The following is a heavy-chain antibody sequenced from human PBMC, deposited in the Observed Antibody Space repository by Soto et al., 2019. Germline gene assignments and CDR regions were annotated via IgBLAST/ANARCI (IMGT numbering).Heavy chain of an antibody. D-gene: IGHD5-18*01. CDR3: ASLDTAVLKTGGY. CDR2: TTQDGSGR. CDR1: GLKVSSW. J-gene: IGHJ4*02. V-gene: IGHV3-7*01. Sequence: EVQLVESGGGLVQPGGSLRLSCAASGLKVSSWMSWVRQAPGKGLEWVAMTTQDGSGRHYLDSLKGRFTISRDSAKNSMYLQMNSLTVEDTAMYYCASLDTAVLKTGGYWGQGTQVTVSS.